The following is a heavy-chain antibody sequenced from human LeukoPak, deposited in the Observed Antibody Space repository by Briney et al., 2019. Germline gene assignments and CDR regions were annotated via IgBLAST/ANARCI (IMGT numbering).Heavy chain of an antibody. CDR2: IIPILGIA. CDR1: GGTFSSYA. J-gene: IGHJ4*02. Sequence: SVKVSCKASGGTFSSYAISWVRQAPGQGLEWMGRIIPILGIANYAQKFQGRVTITADKSTSTAYMELSSLRSEDTAVYYCASATNYYDSSGYYYWGFDYWGQGTLVTVSS. D-gene: IGHD3-22*01. CDR3: ASATNYYDSSGYYYWGFDY. V-gene: IGHV1-69*04.